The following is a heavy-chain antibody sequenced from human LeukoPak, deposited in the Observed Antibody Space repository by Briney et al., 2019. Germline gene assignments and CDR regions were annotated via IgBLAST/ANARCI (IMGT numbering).Heavy chain of an antibody. CDR2: IYSGSSA. CDR3: ARVPRSIYGDYDYFDY. V-gene: IGHV3-53*01. D-gene: IGHD4-17*01. Sequence: GGSLRLSCTASGFTVSTNYMTWVRQAPGKGLEWVSVIYSGSSAYYADSVKGRFTLSRDNSRNTLYLQMNSLRAEDTAVYYCARVPRSIYGDYDYFDYWGQGTLVTVSS. CDR1: GFTVSTNY. J-gene: IGHJ4*02.